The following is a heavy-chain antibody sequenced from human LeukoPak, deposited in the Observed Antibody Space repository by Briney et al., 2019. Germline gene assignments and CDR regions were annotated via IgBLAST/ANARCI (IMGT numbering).Heavy chain of an antibody. Sequence: GGSLRLSCAASGFTFSNYAMSWVRQAPGKGLEWVSAISGSGGSTYYADSMKGRFTISRDNSKNTLYLQMNSLRAEDTAVYYCAKGVKVPLLRYFSYYMDVWGKGTTVTISS. CDR3: AKGVKVPLLRYFSYYMDV. D-gene: IGHD3-9*01. CDR2: ISGSGGST. CDR1: GFTFSNYA. V-gene: IGHV3-23*01. J-gene: IGHJ6*03.